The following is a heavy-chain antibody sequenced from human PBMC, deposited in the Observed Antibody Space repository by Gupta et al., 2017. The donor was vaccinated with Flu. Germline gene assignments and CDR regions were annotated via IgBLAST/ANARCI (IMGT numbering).Heavy chain of an antibody. CDR1: GSTFSSYG. CDR2: IWYDGSNK. V-gene: IGHV3-33*01. D-gene: IGHD3-3*01. CDR3: ARDLIYYDFWSGYYTGVGYGMDV. Sequence: QVQLVESGGGVVQPGRSLRLSFAASGSTFSSYGLHWVRQAPGKGLEWVAVIWYDGSNKYYADSVKGRFTISRDNSKNTLYLQMNSLRAEDTAVYYCARDLIYYDFWSGYYTGVGYGMDVWGQGTTVTVSS. J-gene: IGHJ6*02.